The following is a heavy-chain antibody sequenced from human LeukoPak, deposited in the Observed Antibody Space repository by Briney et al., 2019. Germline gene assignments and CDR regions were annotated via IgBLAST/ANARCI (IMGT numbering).Heavy chain of an antibody. V-gene: IGHV1-18*01. D-gene: IGHD5-18*01. CDR1: GYTFTSYG. J-gene: IGHJ6*03. CDR3: AKDGGEVQLWLSYYYYMDV. Sequence: ASVKVSCKASGYTFTSYGISWVRQAPGQGLEWMGWISAYNGNTNYAQKLQGRVTMTTDTSTSTAYMELRSLRSDDTAVYYCAKDGGEVQLWLSYYYYMDVWGKGTTVTVSS. CDR2: ISAYNGNT.